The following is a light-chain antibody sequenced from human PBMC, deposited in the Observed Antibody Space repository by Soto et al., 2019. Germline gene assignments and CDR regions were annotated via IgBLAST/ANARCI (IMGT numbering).Light chain of an antibody. CDR3: QSYDSSLSGSGV. CDR1: SSNIGAGYD. Sequence: QAVVTQPPSVSGAPGQRVTISCTGSSSNIGAGYDVHWYQQLPGTAPKLLIYGNSNRPSGVPDRFSGSKSGTSASLAITGLQAEDEADYYCQSYDSSLSGSGVFGGVTKLTVL. J-gene: IGLJ2*01. CDR2: GNS. V-gene: IGLV1-40*01.